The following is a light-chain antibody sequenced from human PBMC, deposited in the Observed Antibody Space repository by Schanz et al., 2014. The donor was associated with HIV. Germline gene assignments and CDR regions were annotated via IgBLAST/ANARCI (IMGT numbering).Light chain of an antibody. Sequence: QSVLTQPPSVSAAPGQKVTISCSGSSSSIGSNFVSWYQQLPGTAPKLLICDNSKRPSGIPDRFSGSKSGTSATLGITGLQTGDEADYYCGTWDSSLNGGVFGGGTKLTVL. CDR3: GTWDSSLNGGV. CDR1: SSSIGSNF. CDR2: DNS. V-gene: IGLV1-51*01. J-gene: IGLJ2*01.